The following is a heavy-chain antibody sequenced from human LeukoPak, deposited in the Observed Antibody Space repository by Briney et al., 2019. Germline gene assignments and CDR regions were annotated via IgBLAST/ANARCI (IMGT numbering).Heavy chain of an antibody. CDR3: ARGPQGGYSYGPPPSY. V-gene: IGHV4-34*01. CDR1: GGSFSGYY. CDR2: INHSVST. J-gene: IGHJ4*02. D-gene: IGHD5-18*01. Sequence: SETLSLTCAVYGGSFSGYYWSWIRQPPGKGLEWIGEINHSVSTNYNPSLKSRVTISVDTSKNQFSLKLSSVTAADTAVYYCARGPQGGYSYGPPPSYWGQGTLVTVSS.